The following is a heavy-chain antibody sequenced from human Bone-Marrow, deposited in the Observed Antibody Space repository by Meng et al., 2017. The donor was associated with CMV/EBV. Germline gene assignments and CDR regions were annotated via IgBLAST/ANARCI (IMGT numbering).Heavy chain of an antibody. Sequence: SVKVSCKASGGTFSSYAISWVRQTPGQGLEWMGGIIPIFGTANYAQKFQGRVTITTDESTSTAYMELSSLRSEDTAVYYCASQQASGPEYFQHWGQGTLVTVSS. D-gene: IGHD5-12*01. CDR2: IIPIFGTA. CDR1: GGTFSSYA. V-gene: IGHV1-69*05. CDR3: ASQQASGPEYFQH. J-gene: IGHJ1*01.